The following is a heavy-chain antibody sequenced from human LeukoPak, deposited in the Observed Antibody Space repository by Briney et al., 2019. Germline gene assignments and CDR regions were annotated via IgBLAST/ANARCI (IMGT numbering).Heavy chain of an antibody. CDR3: ARDSRTIFGVVIGDY. J-gene: IGHJ4*02. CDR2: ISGYNGNT. Sequence: GASVKVCCKASGYSFSSYGISWVRQAPGQGLEWVGWISGYNGNTKNAQKFLGRVTLTTDASRSTAYIELRSLRSDDTAVYYCARDSRTIFGVVIGDYWGQGTLVTVSS. V-gene: IGHV1-18*01. CDR1: GYSFSSYG. D-gene: IGHD3-3*01.